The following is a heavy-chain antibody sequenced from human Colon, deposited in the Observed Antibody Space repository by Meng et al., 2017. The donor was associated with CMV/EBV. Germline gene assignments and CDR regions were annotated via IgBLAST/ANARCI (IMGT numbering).Heavy chain of an antibody. Sequence: QVHLQQLGAGLFKPSETLSLTCAVYGGSFSGYDWSWIRQPPGKGLEWIGEINHSGSTNYNPSLKSRVTISVDTSKNQFSLKLSSVTAADTAVYYCASPYYYDSSGYNNWGQGTLVTVSS. CDR3: ASPYYYDSSGYNN. V-gene: IGHV4-34*01. CDR2: INHSGST. CDR1: GGSFSGYD. D-gene: IGHD3-22*01. J-gene: IGHJ4*02.